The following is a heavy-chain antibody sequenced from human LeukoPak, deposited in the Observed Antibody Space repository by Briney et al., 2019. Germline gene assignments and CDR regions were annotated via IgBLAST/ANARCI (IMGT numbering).Heavy chain of an antibody. CDR3: AKGGPTYDYDSSGYYRFDY. D-gene: IGHD3-22*01. J-gene: IGHJ4*02. V-gene: IGHV3-23*01. CDR2: ISGSGGST. CDR1: GFTFSSYA. Sequence: PGGSLRLSCAASGFTFSSYAMSWVRQAPGKGLEWVSAISGSGGSTYYADSVKGRFTISRDNPKNTLYLQMNSLRAEDTAVYYCAKGGPTYDYDSSGYYRFDYWGQGTLVTVSS.